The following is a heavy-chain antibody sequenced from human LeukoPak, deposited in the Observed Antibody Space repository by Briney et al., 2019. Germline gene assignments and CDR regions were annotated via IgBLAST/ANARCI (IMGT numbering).Heavy chain of an antibody. CDR2: IRYDGTTK. CDR1: GFTFSSYA. J-gene: IGHJ4*02. CDR3: AKSVLLWFGESQYYFDY. V-gene: IGHV3-30*02. D-gene: IGHD3-10*01. Sequence: GGSLRLSCAASGFTFSSYAMHWVRQAPGKGLEWVAFIRYDGTTKHYADSVKGRFTISRDNSKNTLYLQMNSLRAEDTAVYYCAKSVLLWFGESQYYFDYWGQGTLVTVSS.